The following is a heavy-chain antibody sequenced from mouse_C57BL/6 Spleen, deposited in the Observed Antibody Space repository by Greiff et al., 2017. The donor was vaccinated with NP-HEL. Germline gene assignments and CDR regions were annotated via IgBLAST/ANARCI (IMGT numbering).Heavy chain of an antibody. D-gene: IGHD4-1*01. CDR1: GFNIKDDY. CDR2: IDPENGDT. J-gene: IGHJ2*01. CDR3: TTGGTGTGDY. V-gene: IGHV14-4*01. Sequence: EVQLQQSGAELVRPGASVKLSCTASGFNIKDDYMHWVKQRPEQGLEWIGWIDPENGDTEYASKFQGKATITADTSSNTAYLQLSSLTSEDTAVYYCTTGGTGTGDYWGQGTTLTVSS.